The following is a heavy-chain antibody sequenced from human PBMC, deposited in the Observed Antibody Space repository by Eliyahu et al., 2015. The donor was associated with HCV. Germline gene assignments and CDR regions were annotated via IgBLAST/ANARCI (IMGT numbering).Heavy chain of an antibody. CDR1: GGSISSSTYY. D-gene: IGHD3-3*01. Sequence: QLQLQESGPGLVKPSETLSLTCTVSGGSISSSTYYWGWIRQPPGKGLEWIGSIYYSGSTYYNPSLKSRVTISVDTSKNQFSLKLSSVTAADTAVYYCARVSGYDFWSGYHMDAFDIWGQGTMVTVSS. CDR2: IYYSGST. CDR3: ARVSGYDFWSGYHMDAFDI. V-gene: IGHV4-39*01. J-gene: IGHJ3*02.